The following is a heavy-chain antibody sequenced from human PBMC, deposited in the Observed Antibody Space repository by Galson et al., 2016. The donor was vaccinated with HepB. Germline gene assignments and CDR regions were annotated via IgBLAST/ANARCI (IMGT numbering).Heavy chain of an antibody. CDR2: ITSAGDKQ. Sequence: SLRLSCAASGFSFNTYSMHWVRQAPGKGLEWVAAITSAGDKQYYTDSVRGRFTISRDNSNSMMYLQMNSLRPEDTSVYYCARDAMGRGSGSYSAFDYWGQGTLVAVSS. CDR1: GFSFNTYS. D-gene: IGHD1-26*01. V-gene: IGHV3-30*04. J-gene: IGHJ4*02. CDR3: ARDAMGRGSGSYSAFDY.